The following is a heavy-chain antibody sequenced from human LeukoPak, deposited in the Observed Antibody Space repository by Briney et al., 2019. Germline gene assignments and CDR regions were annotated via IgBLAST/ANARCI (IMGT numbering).Heavy chain of an antibody. V-gene: IGHV1-69*06. Sequence: SVNVSRKDSGGTLSSYAISRVRLAPPPGLEWMGGVIPIFGTANHPQKFQGRVKITADKSTSTACMELSSLRSEDTAVYCCARGGEYSGGSCYGAFDISGHGTTVTLSS. CDR1: GGTLSSYA. CDR2: VIPIFGTA. CDR3: ARGGEYSGGSCYGAFDI. J-gene: IGHJ3*02. D-gene: IGHD2-15*01.